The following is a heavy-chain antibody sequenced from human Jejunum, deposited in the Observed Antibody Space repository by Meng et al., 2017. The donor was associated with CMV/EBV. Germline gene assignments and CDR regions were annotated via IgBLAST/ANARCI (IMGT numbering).Heavy chain of an antibody. CDR3: ARGPGACTREGFDY. CDR2: FYSSDTY. D-gene: IGHD1-26*01. J-gene: IGHJ4*02. CDR1: VATVNNYY. V-gene: IGHV4-4*07. Sequence: QVQLEAECPGPVDPSETLSHTSTVSVATVNNYYGRWIRQSAGKGMEWIGRFYSSDTYTYQPSLDSRVTMSLDTSKNQLSLNMRSVTAADTDTYYCARGPGACTREGFDYWGLGTLVTVSS.